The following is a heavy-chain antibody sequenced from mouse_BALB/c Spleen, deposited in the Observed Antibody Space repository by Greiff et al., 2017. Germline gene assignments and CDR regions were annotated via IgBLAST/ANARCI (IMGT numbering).Heavy chain of an antibody. J-gene: IGHJ2*01. Sequence: VQLQQSGTVLARPGASVKMSCKASGYTFTSYWMHWVKQRPGQGLEWIGAIYPGNSDTSYNQKFKGKAKLTAVTSTSTAYMELSSLTNEDSAVYYCTRPSTMITTLDYWGQGTTLTVSS. CDR1: GYTFTSYW. V-gene: IGHV1-5*01. D-gene: IGHD2-4*01. CDR2: IYPGNSDT. CDR3: TRPSTMITTLDY.